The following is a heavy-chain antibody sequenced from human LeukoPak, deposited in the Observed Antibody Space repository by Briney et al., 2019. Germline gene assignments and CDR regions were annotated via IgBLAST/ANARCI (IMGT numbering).Heavy chain of an antibody. V-gene: IGHV4-59*01. CDR2: IYYSGSN. Sequence: SETLSLTCTVSGGSISRYYWSWIRQPPGKGLEWIGYIYYSGSNNYNPSFKSRVTISVDTSKNQFSLKLSSVTAADTAVYYCARGVMATIVQFDYWGQGTLVTVSS. CDR1: GGSISRYY. CDR3: ARGVMATIVQFDY. D-gene: IGHD5-24*01. J-gene: IGHJ4*02.